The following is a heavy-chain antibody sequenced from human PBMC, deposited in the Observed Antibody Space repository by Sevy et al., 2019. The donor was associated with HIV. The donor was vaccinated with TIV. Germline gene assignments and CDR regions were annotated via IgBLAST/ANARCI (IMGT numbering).Heavy chain of an antibody. J-gene: IGHJ4*02. CDR1: GFNFSIYS. CDR2: LSFGCGKI. V-gene: IGHV3-23*01. D-gene: IGHD2-8*01. CDR3: AREGCTKPHDY. Sequence: GGSLRLSCAASGFNFSIYSMSWVRQAPGKGLEWVSTLSFGCGKINYADSVKGRFTISRDNSKSSVYLQMNNMRVEDTAVYYCAREGCTKPHDYWGQGTLVTVSS.